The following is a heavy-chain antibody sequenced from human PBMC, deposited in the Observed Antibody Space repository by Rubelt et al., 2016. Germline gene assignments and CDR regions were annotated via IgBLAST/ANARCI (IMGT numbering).Heavy chain of an antibody. V-gene: IGHV4-34*01. J-gene: IGHJ6*02. Sequence: QVQLQQWGAGLLKPSETLSLTCAVYGGSFSGYSWTWFRQPPGTGLAWVGERDHSGRPTYKPSLKSRVTISIDTSKNQFSRKLGSGTAADTALYYCARLKREQLVENYYYGMDVWGQGTTVTVSS. CDR1: GGSFSGYS. CDR2: RDHSGRP. D-gene: IGHD1/OR15-1a*01. CDR3: ARLKREQLVENYYYGMDV.